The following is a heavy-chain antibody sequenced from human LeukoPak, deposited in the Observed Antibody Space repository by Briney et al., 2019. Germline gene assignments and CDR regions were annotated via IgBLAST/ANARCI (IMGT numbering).Heavy chain of an antibody. V-gene: IGHV4-59*01. CDR1: GGSISGYY. Sequence: SETLSLTCTVSGGSISGYYWSWIRQPPGKGLEWIAYIYYSGSINYNPSLKSRVTISVDTSKNQFSLKLSSVTAADTAVYFCARTRSDGYNDCWGQGTLVTVSS. CDR3: ARTRSDGYNDC. D-gene: IGHD5-24*01. CDR2: IYYSGSI. J-gene: IGHJ4*02.